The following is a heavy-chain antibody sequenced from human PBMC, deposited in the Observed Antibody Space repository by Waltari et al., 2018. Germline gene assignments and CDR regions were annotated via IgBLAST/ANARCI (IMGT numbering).Heavy chain of an antibody. Sequence: QIQLVQSGAEVMKPGSSVKVSCKASGGTFSSSAITWVRPTPGQGLEWMGGIIPIFGTANYAQKFQGRVTITTDESTSTAYMELSSLRSEDTAVYYCASPYYYGSGRTYYMDVWGKGTTVTVSS. CDR1: GGTFSSSA. J-gene: IGHJ6*03. CDR3: ASPYYYGSGRTYYMDV. CDR2: IIPIFGTA. D-gene: IGHD3-10*01. V-gene: IGHV1-69*05.